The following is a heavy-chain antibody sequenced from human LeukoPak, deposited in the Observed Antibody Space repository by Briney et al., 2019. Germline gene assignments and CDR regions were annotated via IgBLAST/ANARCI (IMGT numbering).Heavy chain of an antibody. CDR1: GGSVSSGDYY. CDR3: AREVHGLGNTVEKWFDP. Sequence: SETLSLTCTVSGGSVSSGDYYWTWIRQHPGKGLEWIGYIHYSGSTSYNPSLKSRVIISVDTSKNQFSLKLNSVTAADTAVYYCAREVHGLGNTVEKWFDPWGQGTLVTVSS. D-gene: IGHD4-23*01. J-gene: IGHJ5*02. CDR2: IHYSGST. V-gene: IGHV4-31*03.